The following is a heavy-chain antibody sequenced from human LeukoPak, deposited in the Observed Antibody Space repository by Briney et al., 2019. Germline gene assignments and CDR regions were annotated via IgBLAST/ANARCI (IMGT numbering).Heavy chain of an antibody. D-gene: IGHD1-1*01. V-gene: IGHV3-30*18. CDR2: ISYDGSNK. CDR1: GFTLSSYG. CDR3: AKDRRPYYFDY. Sequence: LTGGSLRLSCAASGFTLSSYGMHWVRQAPGKGLEWVAVISYDGSNKYYADSVKGRFTISRDNSKNTLYLQMNSLRAEDTAVYYCAKDRRPYYFDYWGQGTLVTVSS. J-gene: IGHJ4*02.